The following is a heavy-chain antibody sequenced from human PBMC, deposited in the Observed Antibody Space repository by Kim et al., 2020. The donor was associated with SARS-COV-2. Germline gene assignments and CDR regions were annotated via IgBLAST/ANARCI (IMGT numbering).Heavy chain of an antibody. V-gene: IGHV4-4*02. D-gene: IGHD6-13*01. Sequence: NPSLKSRVTISVDKSKNQFSLKLSSVTAADTAVYYCARDGSSSWYNWFDPWGQGTLVTVSS. J-gene: IGHJ5*02. CDR3: ARDGSSSWYNWFDP.